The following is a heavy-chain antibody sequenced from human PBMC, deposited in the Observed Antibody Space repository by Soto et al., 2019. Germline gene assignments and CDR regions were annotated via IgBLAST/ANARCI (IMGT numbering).Heavy chain of an antibody. Sequence: KTSETLSLTCTVSGGSISSYYWSWIRQPPGKGLEWIGYIYYSGSTNYNPSLKSRVTISVDTSKNQFSLKLSSVTAADTAVYYCARGGDNWNDGWYFDYWGQGTLVTVSS. CDR3: ARGGDNWNDGWYFDY. CDR2: IYYSGST. V-gene: IGHV4-59*01. D-gene: IGHD1-1*01. CDR1: GGSISSYY. J-gene: IGHJ4*02.